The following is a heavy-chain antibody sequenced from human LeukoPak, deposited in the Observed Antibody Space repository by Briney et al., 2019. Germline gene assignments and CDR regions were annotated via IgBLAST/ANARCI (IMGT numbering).Heavy chain of an antibody. J-gene: IGHJ4*02. CDR3: ASHDSPVIIGYFDY. CDR2: ISYDGSNK. CDR1: GFTFSSYG. D-gene: IGHD3-3*01. Sequence: PGGSLRLSCAASGFTFSSYGMHWVRQAPGKGLEWVAVISYDGSNKYYADSVKGRFTISRDNSKNTLYLQMNSLRAEDTAVYYCASHDSPVIIGYFDYWGQGTLVTVSS. V-gene: IGHV3-30*03.